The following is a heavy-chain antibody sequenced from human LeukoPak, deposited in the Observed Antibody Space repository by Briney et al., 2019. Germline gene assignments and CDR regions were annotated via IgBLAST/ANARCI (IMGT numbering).Heavy chain of an antibody. CDR2: ISGYNGNT. D-gene: IGHD3-22*01. J-gene: IGHJ4*02. V-gene: IGHV1-18*01. CDR3: ARETDSSVDY. CDR1: GYTFTSYG. Sequence: GASVKVSCKASGYTFTSYGISWVRQAPGQGLEWMGWISGYNGNTNYAQKFQGRLTMTTDTSTSTAYMELRSLRSDDTAVYYCARETDSSVDYWGQGTLVTVSS.